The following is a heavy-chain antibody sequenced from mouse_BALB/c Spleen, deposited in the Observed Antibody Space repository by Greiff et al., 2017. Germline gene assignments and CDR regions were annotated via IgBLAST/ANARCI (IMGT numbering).Heavy chain of an antibody. CDR2: IRNKANGYTT. CDR1: GFTFTDYY. CDR3: ARDKDGSSYCAMDY. D-gene: IGHD1-1*01. J-gene: IGHJ4*01. Sequence: EVKVVESGGGLVQPGGSLRLSCATSGFTFTDYYMSWVRQPPGKALEWLGFIRNKANGYTTEYSASVKGRFTISRDNSQSILYLQMNTLRTEDSATYYCARDKDGSSYCAMDYWGQGTSVTVSS. V-gene: IGHV7-3*02.